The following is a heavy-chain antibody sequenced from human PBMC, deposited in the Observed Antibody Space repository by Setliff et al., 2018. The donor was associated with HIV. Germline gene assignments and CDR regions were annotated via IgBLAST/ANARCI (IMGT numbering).Heavy chain of an antibody. D-gene: IGHD1-26*01. V-gene: IGHV3-15*01. CDR1: GFTFSNAW. Sequence: PGGSLRLSCAAAGFTFSNAWMTWVRQAPGKGLEWVARIRNKKNGGTTYYAAPVEGRFTISRNDSKNTLSLQMNSLKTEDTAIYYCTTDLGSGRFSWNNNWGLGTLVTVSS. CDR2: IRNKKNGGTT. J-gene: IGHJ4*02. CDR3: TTDLGSGRFSWNNN.